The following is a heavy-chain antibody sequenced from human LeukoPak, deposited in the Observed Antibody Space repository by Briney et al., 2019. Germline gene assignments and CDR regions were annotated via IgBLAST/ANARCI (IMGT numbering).Heavy chain of an antibody. D-gene: IGHD5-18*01. CDR1: GYSFTSYW. J-gene: IGHJ4*02. CDR2: IYPGDSDT. Sequence: GGYLKISRKGSGYSFTSYWIGWVRQMPGKGPEWMGIIYPGDSDTRYSPSFQGQVTISADKSISTAYLWWSSLKASDTAMYYCARPYNSMVTQFDYWGQGTLVTVSS. V-gene: IGHV5-51*01. CDR3: ARPYNSMVTQFDY.